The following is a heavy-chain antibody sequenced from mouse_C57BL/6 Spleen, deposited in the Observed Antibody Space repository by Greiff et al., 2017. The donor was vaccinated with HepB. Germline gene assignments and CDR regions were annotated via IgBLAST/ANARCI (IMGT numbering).Heavy chain of an antibody. CDR1: GFTFSDYG. CDR2: ISSGSSTI. V-gene: IGHV5-17*01. CDR3: AKGGDYDYGLDYLDY. J-gene: IGHJ2*01. Sequence: EVKLMESGGGLVKPGGSLKLSCAASGFTFSDYGMHWVRQAPEKGLEWVAYISSGSSTIYYADTVKGRFTISSDNAKNTLFLQMTSLRSEDTAMYYCAKGGDYDYGLDYLDYWGQGTTLTVSS. D-gene: IGHD2-4*01.